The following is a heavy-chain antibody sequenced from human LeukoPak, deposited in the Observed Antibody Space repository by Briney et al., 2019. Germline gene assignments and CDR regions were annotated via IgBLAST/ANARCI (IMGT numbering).Heavy chain of an antibody. CDR3: ARAVYGSGSSIDRGMDV. J-gene: IGHJ6*02. Sequence: SETLSLTCTASGGSISSGGYYWSWIRQHPGKGLEWIGYIYYSGSTYYNPSLKSRVTISVDTSKNQFSLKLSSVTAADTAVYYCARAVYGSGSSIDRGMDVWGQGTTVTVSS. D-gene: IGHD3-10*01. CDR1: GGSISSGGYY. V-gene: IGHV4-31*03. CDR2: IYYSGST.